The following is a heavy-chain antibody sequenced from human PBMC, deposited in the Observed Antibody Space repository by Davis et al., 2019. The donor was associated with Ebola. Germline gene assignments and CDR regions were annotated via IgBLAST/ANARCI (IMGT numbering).Heavy chain of an antibody. J-gene: IGHJ4*02. CDR3: ARGYDFWSGYLFDY. V-gene: IGHV4-30-2*01. CDR2: IYHSGST. CDR1: GGSISSGGYS. Sequence: MPSETLSLTCAVSGGSISSGGYSWSWIRQPPGKGLEWIGYIYHSGSTYYNPSLKSRVTISVDRSKNQFSLKLSSVTAADTAVYYCARGYDFWSGYLFDYWGQGTLVTVSS. D-gene: IGHD3-3*01.